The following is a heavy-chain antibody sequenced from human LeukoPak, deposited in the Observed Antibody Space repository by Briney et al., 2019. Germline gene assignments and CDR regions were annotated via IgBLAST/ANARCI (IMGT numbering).Heavy chain of an antibody. V-gene: IGHV3-21*01. CDR1: GFTFSSYS. J-gene: IGHJ4*02. Sequence: GGSLRLSCAASGFTFSSYSMNWVRQAPGKGLEWVSSISSSSSYIYYADSVKGRFTISRDNAKNSLYLQMNSLRAEDTAVYYCARDSHCSSTSCYFYTYWGQGTQVTVSS. CDR2: ISSSSSYI. CDR3: ARDSHCSSTSCYFYTY. D-gene: IGHD2-2*01.